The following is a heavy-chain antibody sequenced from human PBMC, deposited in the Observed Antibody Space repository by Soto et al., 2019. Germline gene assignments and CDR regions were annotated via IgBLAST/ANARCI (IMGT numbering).Heavy chain of an antibody. Sequence: PSETLSLSSTVSYGSISNYYWSWIRQPPGKGLEWIGYIYYSGSTNYNPSLKSRVTISVDTSKNQFSLKLSSVTSADTAVYYCARGGENGYGFDYWGQGTLVTVSS. CDR3: ARGGENGYGFDY. D-gene: IGHD5-12*01. CDR2: IYYSGST. J-gene: IGHJ4*02. V-gene: IGHV4-59*01. CDR1: YGSISNYY.